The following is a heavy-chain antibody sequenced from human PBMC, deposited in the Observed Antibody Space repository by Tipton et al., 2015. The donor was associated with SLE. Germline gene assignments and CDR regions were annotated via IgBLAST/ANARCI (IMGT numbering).Heavy chain of an antibody. V-gene: IGHV4-34*01. CDR2: INHSGST. J-gene: IGHJ4*02. Sequence: GSLRLSCAASGFTFSNAWMSWVRQAPGKGLEWIGEINHSGSTNYNPSLKSRVTISVDTSKNQFSLKLSSVTAADTAVYYCVSGYLDYWGQGTLVTVSS. CDR1: GFTFSNAW. CDR3: VSGYLDY.